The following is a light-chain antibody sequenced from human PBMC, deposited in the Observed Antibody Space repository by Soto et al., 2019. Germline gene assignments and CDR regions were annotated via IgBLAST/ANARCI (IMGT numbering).Light chain of an antibody. J-gene: IGLJ2*01. Sequence: QPVLTQSSSASASLGSSVKLTCTLSSGHSSHIIAWHQQQPGKAPRYLMKLERSGSYNKGSGVPDRFSGSSSGPDRYLTISNLQFEDEADYYCETWDSNTRIFGGGTQVTVL. V-gene: IGLV4-60*02. CDR1: SGHSSHI. CDR3: ETWDSNTRI. CDR2: LERSGSY.